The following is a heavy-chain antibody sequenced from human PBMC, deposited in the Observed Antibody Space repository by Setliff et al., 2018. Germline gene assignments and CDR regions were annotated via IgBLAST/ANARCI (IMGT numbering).Heavy chain of an antibody. Sequence: SETLSLTCSVSGGSISSGGFYWSWIRQSAGRGLEWIGHFHTSWSTNYNPSLKSRVTISVDTSKNQFSLMLTSVTAADTAIYYCAGRPQNTPMGPCDYWGQGTLVTVSS. V-gene: IGHV4-61*09. CDR1: GGSISSGGFY. D-gene: IGHD5-18*01. J-gene: IGHJ4*02. CDR3: AGRPQNTPMGPCDY. CDR2: FHTSWST.